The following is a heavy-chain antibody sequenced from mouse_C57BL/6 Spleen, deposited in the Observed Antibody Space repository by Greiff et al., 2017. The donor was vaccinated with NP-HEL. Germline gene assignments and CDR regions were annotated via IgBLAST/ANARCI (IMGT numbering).Heavy chain of an antibody. CDR1: GYTFTDYE. J-gene: IGHJ3*01. Sequence: QVQLQQSGAELVRPGASVTLSCKASGYTFTDYEMHWVKQTPVHGLEWIGAIDPETGGTAYNQKFKGKAILTADKSSSTAYMELRSLTSEDSAVYYCTRGGNYVRFAYWGQGTLVTVSA. D-gene: IGHD2-1*01. CDR2: IDPETGGT. CDR3: TRGGNYVRFAY. V-gene: IGHV1-15*01.